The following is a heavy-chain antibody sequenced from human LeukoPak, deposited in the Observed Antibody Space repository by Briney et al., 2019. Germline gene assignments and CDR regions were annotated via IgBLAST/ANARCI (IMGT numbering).Heavy chain of an antibody. CDR3: ATLEYSSSYDAFDI. CDR2: FDPEDGET. D-gene: IGHD6-6*01. CDR1: GYTLTELS. J-gene: IGHJ3*02. V-gene: IGHV1-24*01. Sequence: ASVKVSCKVSGYTLTELSMHWVRQAPGKGLEWMGGFDPEDGETIYAQKFQGRVTMTEDTSTDTAYMELSSLRSEDTAVYYCATLEYSSSYDAFDIWGQGTMVTVSP.